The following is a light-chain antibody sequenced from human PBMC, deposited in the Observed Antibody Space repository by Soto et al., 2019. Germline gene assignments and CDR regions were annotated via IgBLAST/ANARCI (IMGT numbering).Light chain of an antibody. CDR1: SSNIAKNY. J-gene: IGLJ2*01. V-gene: IGLV1-51*01. CDR3: GTWDSSLSVV. Sequence: QSVLTQPPSVSAAPGQKVTISCSGSSSNIAKNYVYWYQQLPGTAPKLLIFDNDKRPSGIPDRFSGSKSGTSATLGITGLQTGDEADYYCGTWDSSLSVVFGGGTKVTVL. CDR2: DND.